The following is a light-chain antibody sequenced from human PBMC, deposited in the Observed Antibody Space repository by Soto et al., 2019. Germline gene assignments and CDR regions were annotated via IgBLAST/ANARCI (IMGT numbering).Light chain of an antibody. Sequence: QSALTQPASVSGSPGQSITISCTGNSSDVGSYNLFSWYQQHPGKAPKLMIYEGSKRPSGVSNRFSGSKSGNTASLTISGLQAEEEADYYCCSYAGSSTLVFGGGTKLTVL. CDR3: CSYAGSSTLV. V-gene: IGLV2-23*01. CDR2: EGS. CDR1: SSDVGSYNL. J-gene: IGLJ2*01.